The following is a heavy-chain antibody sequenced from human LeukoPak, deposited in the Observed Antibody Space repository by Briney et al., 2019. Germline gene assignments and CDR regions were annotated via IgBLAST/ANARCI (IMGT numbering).Heavy chain of an antibody. CDR3: ARQASWLPYFDL. D-gene: IGHD6-13*01. CDR2: IFYSGNT. V-gene: IGHV4-59*08. Sequence: KPPETLSLTCTVSGGSISGYYWSWIRQPPGQGLEWIGYIFYSGNTNYNPTLKSRVTISVDTSENQFSLRLSSVTAADTAVYFCARQASWLPYFDLWGRGTLVAVSS. CDR1: GGSISGYY. J-gene: IGHJ2*01.